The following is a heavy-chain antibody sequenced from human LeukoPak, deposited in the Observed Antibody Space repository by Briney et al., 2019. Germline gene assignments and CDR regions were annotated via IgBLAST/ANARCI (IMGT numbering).Heavy chain of an antibody. V-gene: IGHV3-7*05. J-gene: IGHJ4*02. CDR3: ARDYIGDY. Sequence: GGSLRLSCAASGFTFSSYSMNWVRQAPGKGLEWVANINQDGSEKDYVDSVKGRFTISRDKAKNSLYLQMNSLRAEDTAVYYCARDYIGDYWGQGTLVTVSS. D-gene: IGHD4-11*01. CDR2: INQDGSEK. CDR1: GFTFSSYS.